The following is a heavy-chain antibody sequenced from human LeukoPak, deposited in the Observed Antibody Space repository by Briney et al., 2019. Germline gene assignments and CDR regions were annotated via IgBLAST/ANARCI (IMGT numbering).Heavy chain of an antibody. J-gene: IGHJ4*02. D-gene: IGHD1-26*01. CDR1: GFTFSNYW. CDR2: INPDGSEK. Sequence: GGSLRLSCTASGFTFSNYWMTWARQAPGKGLEWVANINPDGSEKHYVDSLKGRFAISRDDPKNSLYLQMNSLRDEDTAVYYCARGSTAADWGLGTLVTVSS. V-gene: IGHV3-7*01. CDR3: ARGSTAAD.